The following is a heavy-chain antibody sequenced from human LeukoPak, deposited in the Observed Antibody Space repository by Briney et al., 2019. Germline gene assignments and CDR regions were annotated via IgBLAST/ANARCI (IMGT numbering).Heavy chain of an antibody. V-gene: IGHV3-21*01. CDR3: AREGVPDAFDI. CDR2: ISSSSSYI. D-gene: IGHD2-8*01. J-gene: IGHJ3*02. Sequence: GGSLRLSCAASGFTFSSYSMNWVRQAPGKGLEWVSSISSSSSYIYYADSVKGRFTISRDNAKNSLYLQMSSLRAEDTAVYYCAREGVPDAFDIWGQGTMVTVSS. CDR1: GFTFSSYS.